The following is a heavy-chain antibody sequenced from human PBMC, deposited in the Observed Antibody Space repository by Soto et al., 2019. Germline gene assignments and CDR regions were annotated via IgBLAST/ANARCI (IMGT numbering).Heavy chain of an antibody. D-gene: IGHD3-22*01. V-gene: IGHV3-30*18. Sequence: QVQLVESGGGVVQPGRSLRLSCAASGFTFSSYGMHWVRQAPGKGLEWVAVISYDGSNKYYADSVKGRFTISRDNSKNTLYLQMNSLRAEDTAVYYCAKDSYYYYDSSGGAFDYWGQGTLVTVSS. CDR3: AKDSYYYYDSSGGAFDY. CDR2: ISYDGSNK. CDR1: GFTFSSYG. J-gene: IGHJ4*02.